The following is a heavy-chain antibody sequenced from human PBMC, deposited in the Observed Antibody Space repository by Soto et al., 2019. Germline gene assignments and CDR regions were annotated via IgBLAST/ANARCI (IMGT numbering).Heavy chain of an antibody. J-gene: IGHJ6*02. CDR2: IWYDGSNK. D-gene: IGHD3-3*01. V-gene: IGHV3-33*01. CDR1: GFTFSSYG. Sequence: GGSLRLSGAASGFTFSSYGMHWVRQAPGKGLEWVAVIWYDGSNKYYADSVKGRFTISRDNSKNTLYLQMNSLRAEDTAVYYCARNTIFGVVNPYYYYGMDVWGQGTTVTVSS. CDR3: ARNTIFGVVNPYYYYGMDV.